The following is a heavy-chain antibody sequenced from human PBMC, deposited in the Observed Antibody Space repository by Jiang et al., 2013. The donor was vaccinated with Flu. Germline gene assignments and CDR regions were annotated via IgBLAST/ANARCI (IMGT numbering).Heavy chain of an antibody. CDR1: GGTFSSYT. Sequence: SGAEVKKPGSSVKVSCKASGGTFSSYTISWVRQAPGQGLEWMGRIIPILGIANYAQKFQGRVTITADKSTSTAYMELSSLRSEDTAVYYCARRMRDGYNDDAFDIWGQGTMVTVSS. D-gene: IGHD5-24*01. CDR2: IIPILGIA. J-gene: IGHJ3*02. V-gene: IGHV1-69*04. CDR3: ARRMRDGYNDDAFDI.